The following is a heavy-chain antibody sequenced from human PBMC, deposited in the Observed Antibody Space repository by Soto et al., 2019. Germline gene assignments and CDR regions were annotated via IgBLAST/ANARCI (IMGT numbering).Heavy chain of an antibody. CDR2: ISGSGGST. D-gene: IGHD3-10*01. J-gene: IGHJ4*02. V-gene: IGHV3-23*01. Sequence: GGSLRLSCAASGCTFSSYAMNWVRQAPGKGLEWVSVISGSGGSTYYADSVKGRFTISRDNSKNTLYLQMNSLRAEDTAVYYCAKRAYGSDFDYWGQGTLVTVSS. CDR3: AKRAYGSDFDY. CDR1: GCTFSSYA.